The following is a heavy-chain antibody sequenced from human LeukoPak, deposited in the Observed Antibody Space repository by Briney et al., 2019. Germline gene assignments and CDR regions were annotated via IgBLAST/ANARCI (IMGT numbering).Heavy chain of an antibody. J-gene: IGHJ4*02. Sequence: PGGSLRLSCAASGFTFDDYAMHWVRQAPGKGLEWVSAISWNSGSIGYADSVKGRFTISRDNAKNSLYLQMNSLRAEDTAVYYCARGAPEVGLELLDYWGQGTLVTVSS. CDR2: ISWNSGSI. CDR1: GFTFDDYA. D-gene: IGHD1-7*01. V-gene: IGHV3-9*01. CDR3: ARGAPEVGLELLDY.